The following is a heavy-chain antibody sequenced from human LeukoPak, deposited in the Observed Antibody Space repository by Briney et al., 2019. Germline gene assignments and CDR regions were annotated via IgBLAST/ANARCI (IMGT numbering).Heavy chain of an antibody. CDR2: IRTDGTVT. Sequence: GESLRLSCSGSGFSFSSFWMHWIRQVPGKGLEWVSRIRTDGTVTTYADSVKGRFTISRDNSKKTMYLQMNSLRPDDTAIYYCVAVSGGRSGGDYWGQGAPVTVSS. D-gene: IGHD1-26*01. CDR1: GFSFSSFW. V-gene: IGHV3-74*01. CDR3: VAVSGGRSGGDY. J-gene: IGHJ4*02.